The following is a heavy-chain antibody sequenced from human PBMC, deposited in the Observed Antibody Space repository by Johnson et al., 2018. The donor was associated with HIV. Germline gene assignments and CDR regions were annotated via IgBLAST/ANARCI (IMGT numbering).Heavy chain of an antibody. J-gene: IGHJ3*02. CDR3: ARVSLAYSYGYDALDI. V-gene: IGHV3-33*05. D-gene: IGHD5-18*01. CDR1: GFTFSSYG. Sequence: VQLVESGGGVVQPGRSLRLSCVASGFTFSSYGMHWVRQAPGKGLEWVAVISYDGSNKYQKDSVKGRFTISRDNSKNTLYLQMNSLRAEDTALYYCARVSLAYSYGYDALDIWGQGTMVTVST. CDR2: ISYDGSNK.